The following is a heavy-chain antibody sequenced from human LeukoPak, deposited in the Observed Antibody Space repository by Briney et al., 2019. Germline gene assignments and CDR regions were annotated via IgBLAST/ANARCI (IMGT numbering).Heavy chain of an antibody. Sequence: GGSLRLSCAASGFTFSSSWMHWVRQAPGKGLVWVARINSDGSSTNYADSVKGRSTISRDNANNTLYLRISNLRAEDAAFYYCAKERGWSFYFDSWGQGTLVTASS. CDR1: GFTFSSSW. V-gene: IGHV3-74*01. CDR2: INSDGSST. J-gene: IGHJ4*02. D-gene: IGHD6-19*01. CDR3: AKERGWSFYFDS.